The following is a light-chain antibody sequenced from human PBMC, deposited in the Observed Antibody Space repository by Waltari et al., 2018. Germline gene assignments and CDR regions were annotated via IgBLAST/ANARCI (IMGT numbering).Light chain of an antibody. V-gene: IGLV3-19*01. CDR3: SSRDRNNEYLM. CDR1: SLRVYY. CDR2: GEN. Sequence: SSELTQDPSVSVALGQTVKITCQGDSLRVYYATWYQQKPGQAPIPVVFGENHRPSGIPDRFSGSNSGNTASLTITGAQADDEADYHCSSRDRNNEYLMFGGGTRLTVL. J-gene: IGLJ3*02.